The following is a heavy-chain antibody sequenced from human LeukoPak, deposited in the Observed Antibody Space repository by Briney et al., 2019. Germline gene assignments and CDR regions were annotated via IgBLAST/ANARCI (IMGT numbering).Heavy chain of an antibody. CDR1: GYSFTSSW. Sequence: GESLKISCQASGYSFTSSWIGRARQMPGKGLEWMAIINPGDSDTRYSPSFQGQVTISADKSISTVYLQWGSLKASDTAMYYCARQPGAGWFDPWGQGTLVTVSS. D-gene: IGHD3-10*01. V-gene: IGHV5-51*01. CDR2: INPGDSDT. CDR3: ARQPGAGWFDP. J-gene: IGHJ5*02.